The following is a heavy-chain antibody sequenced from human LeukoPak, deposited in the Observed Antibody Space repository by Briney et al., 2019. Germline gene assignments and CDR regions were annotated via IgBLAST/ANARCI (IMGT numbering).Heavy chain of an antibody. D-gene: IGHD3-16*02. V-gene: IGHV4-34*01. J-gene: IGHJ5*02. CDR2: INHSGST. CDR3: ARGNMITFGGVILGDWFDP. CDR1: GGSFSGYY. Sequence: PSETLSLTCAVYGGSFSGYYWSWIRQPPGKGLEWIGEINHSGSTNYNPFLKSRVTISVDTSKNQFSLKLSSVTAADTAVYYCARGNMITFGGVILGDWFDPWGQGTLVTVSS.